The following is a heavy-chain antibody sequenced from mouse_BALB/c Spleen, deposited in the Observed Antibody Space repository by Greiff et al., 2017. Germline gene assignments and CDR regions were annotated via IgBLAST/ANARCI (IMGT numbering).Heavy chain of an antibody. D-gene: IGHD6-5*01. J-gene: IGHJ4*01. CDR3: ARCLRNAMDY. Sequence: QVQLQQPGAELVKPGASVKMSCKASGYTFTSYNMHWVKQTPGQGLEWIGAIYPGNGDTSYNQKFKGKATLTVDKSSSTAYMHLNSLTSEDSAVYYCARCLRNAMDYWGQGTSVTVSS. CDR1: GYTFTSYN. CDR2: IYPGNGDT. V-gene: IGHV1-12*01.